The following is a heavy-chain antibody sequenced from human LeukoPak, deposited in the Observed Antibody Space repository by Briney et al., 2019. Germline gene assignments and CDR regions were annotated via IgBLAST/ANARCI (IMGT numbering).Heavy chain of an antibody. CDR3: ARVSVGAYYFDY. V-gene: IGHV3-30*03. CDR2: ISYDGSNK. J-gene: IGHJ4*02. D-gene: IGHD1-26*01. Sequence: PGGSLRLSCAASGFTFSSYGMHWVRQAPGKGLEWVAVISYDGSNKYYADSVKGRFTISRDNSKNTLYLQMNSLRAEDTAVYYCARVSVGAYYFDYWGQGTLVTVSS. CDR1: GFTFSSYG.